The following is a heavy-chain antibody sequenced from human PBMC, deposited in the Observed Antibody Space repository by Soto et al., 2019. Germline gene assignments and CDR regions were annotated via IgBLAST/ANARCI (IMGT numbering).Heavy chain of an antibody. CDR3: AIGPAFDGPFHP. D-gene: IGHD3-16*01. CDR2: IWYDGSNK. J-gene: IGHJ5*02. V-gene: IGHV3-33*01. CDR1: GFTFSSYG. Sequence: HPGGSLRLSCAASGFTFSSYGMHWVRQAPGKGLEWVAVIWYDGSNKYYADSVKGRFTISRDNSKNTLYLQMNSLRAEDTAVYYCAIGPAFDGPFHPWGQATLVTVPS.